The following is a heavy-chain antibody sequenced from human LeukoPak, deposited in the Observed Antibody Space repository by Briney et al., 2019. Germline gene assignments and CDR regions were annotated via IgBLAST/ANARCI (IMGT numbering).Heavy chain of an antibody. CDR3: AREFVVVTACPWFDP. D-gene: IGHD2-21*02. J-gene: IGHJ5*02. Sequence: SQTLSLTCTVSGGPISSGSYYWSWIRQPAGTGLEWIGRIYTSGSTNYNPSLKSRVTISVDTSKNQFSLKLSSVTAADTAVYYCAREFVVVTACPWFDPWGQGTLVTVSS. CDR2: IYTSGST. V-gene: IGHV4-61*02. CDR1: GGPISSGSYY.